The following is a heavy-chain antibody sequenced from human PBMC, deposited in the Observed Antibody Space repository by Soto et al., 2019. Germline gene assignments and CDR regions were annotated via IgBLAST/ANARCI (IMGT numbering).Heavy chain of an antibody. Sequence: ASVKVSCKASGYTFTSYGISWVRQAPGQGLEWMGWISAYNGNTNYAQKLQGRVTMTTDTSTSTAYMELRSLRSDDTAVYYCARGRTRYYDFWSGFGYNWFDPWGQGTLVTVSS. CDR3: ARGRTRYYDFWSGFGYNWFDP. CDR1: GYTFTSYG. CDR2: ISAYNGNT. V-gene: IGHV1-18*01. D-gene: IGHD3-3*01. J-gene: IGHJ5*02.